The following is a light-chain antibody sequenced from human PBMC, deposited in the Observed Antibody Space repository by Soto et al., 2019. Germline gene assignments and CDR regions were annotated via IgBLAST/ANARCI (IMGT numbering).Light chain of an antibody. CDR3: QQSYSTLLT. J-gene: IGKJ1*01. CDR2: AAS. V-gene: IGKV1-39*01. Sequence: DIQMTQSPSSLSASVEDRFIITCRASQSISNHLNWYQQKPGKAPKLLIFAASSLQSGVPSRFSGSGSGTDFTLTISSLQPEDFATYYCQQSYSTLLTFGQGTKVDIK. CDR1: QSISNH.